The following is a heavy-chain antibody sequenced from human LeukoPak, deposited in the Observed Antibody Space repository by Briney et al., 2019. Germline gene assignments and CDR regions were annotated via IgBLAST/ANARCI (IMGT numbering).Heavy chain of an antibody. D-gene: IGHD3-22*01. Sequence: GGSLRLSCAASGFTFSSYSMNWVRQAPGKGLEWVSSISRSSSYIYYADSVMGRFTISRDNAKNSLYLQMNSLRAEDTAVYYCARASPLHYYDSSGYPGPHDAFDIWGQGTMVTVSS. CDR3: ARASPLHYYDSSGYPGPHDAFDI. V-gene: IGHV3-21*01. CDR1: GFTFSSYS. J-gene: IGHJ3*02. CDR2: ISRSSSYI.